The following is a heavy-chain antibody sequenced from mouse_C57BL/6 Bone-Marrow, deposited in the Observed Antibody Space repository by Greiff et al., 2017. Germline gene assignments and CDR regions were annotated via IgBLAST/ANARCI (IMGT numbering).Heavy chain of an antibody. V-gene: IGHV2-5*01. CDR1: GFSLTSYG. J-gene: IGHJ4*01. CDR2: IWRGGST. CDR3: AKGRWLLPYYYAMDY. Sequence: QVQLKQSGPGLVQPSQSLSITCTVSGFSLTSYGVHWVRQSPGKGLEWLGVIWRGGSTDYNAAFMSRLSITQDNSKSQVFFKMNSLQADDTAIYYCAKGRWLLPYYYAMDYWGQGTSVTVSS. D-gene: IGHD2-3*01.